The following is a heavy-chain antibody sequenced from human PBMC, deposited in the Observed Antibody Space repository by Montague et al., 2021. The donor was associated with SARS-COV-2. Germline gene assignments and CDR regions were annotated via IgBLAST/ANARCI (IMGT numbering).Heavy chain of an antibody. CDR1: GFTFGDYA. Sequence: RSLSCAASGFTFGDYAMHWIRQPPGRGLEWIGYIYYSGSTNYNPSLKSRVTISVDTSKKQFSLQLSSVTAADTAVYYCARTRGYDPLFDFWGQGTLVTVSS. J-gene: IGHJ4*02. D-gene: IGHD5-12*01. CDR3: ARTRGYDPLFDF. CDR2: IYYSGST. V-gene: IGHV4-59*01.